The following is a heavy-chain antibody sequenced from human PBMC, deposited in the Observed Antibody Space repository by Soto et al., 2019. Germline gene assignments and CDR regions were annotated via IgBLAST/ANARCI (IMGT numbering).Heavy chain of an antibody. CDR2: MNPNSGNT. CDR1: GYTFTSYD. D-gene: IGHD2-8*01. CDR3: ARGRRYCTNGVCYNYGMDV. J-gene: IGHJ6*02. Sequence: QVQLVQSGAEVKKPGASVKVSCKASGYTFTSYDINWVRQATGQGLEWMGWMNPNSGNTGYAQKFQGRVTMTRNTSISTAYMELSSLRSEDTAVYYCARGRRYCTNGVCYNYGMDVWGQGTTVTVSS. V-gene: IGHV1-8*01.